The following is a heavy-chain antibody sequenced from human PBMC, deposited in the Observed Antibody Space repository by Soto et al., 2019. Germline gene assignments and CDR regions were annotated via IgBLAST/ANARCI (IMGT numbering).Heavy chain of an antibody. V-gene: IGHV1-18*01. CDR3: ARVSGGGYGDYEFGY. D-gene: IGHD4-17*01. Sequence: QVLLVQSEAEVKKLGASVKVSCKASGYTFTKYGITWLRQTPGQGLEWMGWMTANNGNTDYAQKFQGRVTMTRDTSTSTAYMELRSLRSDDTAVYDCARVSGGGYGDYEFGYWGQGTLVTVSS. CDR1: GYTFTKYG. J-gene: IGHJ4*02. CDR2: MTANNGNT.